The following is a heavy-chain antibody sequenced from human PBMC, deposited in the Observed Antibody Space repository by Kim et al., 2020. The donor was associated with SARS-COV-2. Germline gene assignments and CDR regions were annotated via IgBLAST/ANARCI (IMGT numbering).Heavy chain of an antibody. CDR1: GYSFTSYW. CDR3: ARREFFGFGELLFFDY. Sequence: GESLKISCKGSGYSFTSYWIGWVRQMPGKGLEWMGIIYPGDSDTRYSPSFQGQVTISADKSISTAYLQWSSLKASDTAMYYCARREFFGFGELLFFDYWGQGTLVTVSS. V-gene: IGHV5-51*01. CDR2: IYPGDSDT. J-gene: IGHJ4*02. D-gene: IGHD3-10*01.